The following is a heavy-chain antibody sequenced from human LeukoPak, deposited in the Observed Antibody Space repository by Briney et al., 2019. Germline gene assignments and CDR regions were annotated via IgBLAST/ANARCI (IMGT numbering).Heavy chain of an antibody. CDR1: EFTFDDYA. J-gene: IGHJ4*02. Sequence: GGSLRLSCAASEFTFDDYAMHWVRQAPGKGLEWVSGISWNSGSIGYADSVKGRFTISRDNAKNSLYLQMNSLRAEDTALYYCANTRGADRPFDYWGQGTLVTVSS. CDR2: ISWNSGSI. CDR3: ANTRGADRPFDY. D-gene: IGHD2-21*02. V-gene: IGHV3-9*01.